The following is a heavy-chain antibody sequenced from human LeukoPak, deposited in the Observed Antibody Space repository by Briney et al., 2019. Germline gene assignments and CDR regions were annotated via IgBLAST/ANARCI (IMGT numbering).Heavy chain of an antibody. Sequence: ADTLSLTCTVSGGSISDYYRGWIRRPPGRGLEGIGYIHNRGTSTYYRPLKRRLPISPDTSKNQLFLMLKPMTTADPAVDYFRRRAGWLIDYWGQGTLVTVSS. V-gene: IGHV4-59*07. D-gene: IGHD3-16*01. J-gene: IGHJ4*02. CDR1: GGSISDYY. CDR3: RRRAGWLIDY. CDR2: IHNRGTS.